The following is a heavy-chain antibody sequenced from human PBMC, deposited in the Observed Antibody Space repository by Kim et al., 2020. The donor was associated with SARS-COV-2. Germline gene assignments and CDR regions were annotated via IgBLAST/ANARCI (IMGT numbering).Heavy chain of an antibody. D-gene: IGHD5-18*01. CDR1: GGSFSGYY. Sequence: SETPSLTCAVYGGSFSGYYWSWIRQPQGKGLEWIGEINHSGSTNYNPSLKSRVTISVDTSKNQFSLKLSSVTAADTAVYYCAREGRVDTAMVWGQGTLVTVSS. J-gene: IGHJ4*02. V-gene: IGHV4-34*01. CDR2: INHSGST. CDR3: AREGRVDTAMV.